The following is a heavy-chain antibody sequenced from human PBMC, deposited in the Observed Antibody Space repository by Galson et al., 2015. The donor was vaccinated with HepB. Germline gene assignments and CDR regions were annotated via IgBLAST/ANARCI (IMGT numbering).Heavy chain of an antibody. Sequence: SLRLSCAASGFTFDDYTMHWVRQAPGKGLGWVSLISWDGGSTYYADSVKGRFTISRDNSKNSLYLQMNSLRTEDTALYYCAKDKAFGGVAGMDVWGQGTTVTVSS. D-gene: IGHD3-16*01. CDR3: AKDKAFGGVAGMDV. J-gene: IGHJ6*02. CDR2: ISWDGGST. CDR1: GFTFDDYT. V-gene: IGHV3-43*01.